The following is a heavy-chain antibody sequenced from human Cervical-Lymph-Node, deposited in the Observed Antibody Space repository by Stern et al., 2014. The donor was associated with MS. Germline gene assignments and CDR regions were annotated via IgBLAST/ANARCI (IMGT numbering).Heavy chain of an antibody. CDR1: GFSFSTST. CDR2: ISTGSSYI. D-gene: IGHD5-12*01. J-gene: IGHJ6*02. CDR3: ARGYAFMDV. V-gene: IGHV3-21*01. Sequence: EVQLVESGGGLVKPGGSLRLSCAASGFSFSTSTMNWVRQAPGKGLEWVSSISTGSSYIYYSDSVKGRFTISRDNAKNSLYLQLNSLRVEDTAVYYCARGYAFMDVWGHGTTVTVSS.